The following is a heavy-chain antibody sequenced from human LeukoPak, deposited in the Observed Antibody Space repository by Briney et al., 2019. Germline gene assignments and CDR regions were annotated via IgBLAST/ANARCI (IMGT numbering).Heavy chain of an antibody. V-gene: IGHV3-15*01. Sequence: GGSLRLSCAASGFTFSNAWMSWVRQAPGKGLEWVGRIKSKTDGGTTDYASPVKCRFPISRDDSKNTVYLQMNSLKNEDAAVYYCTTDLYYDILPGNLFDYWGQGTLVTVSS. CDR3: TTDLYYDILPGNLFDY. J-gene: IGHJ4*02. CDR2: IKSKTDGGTT. D-gene: IGHD3-9*01. CDR1: GFTFSNAW.